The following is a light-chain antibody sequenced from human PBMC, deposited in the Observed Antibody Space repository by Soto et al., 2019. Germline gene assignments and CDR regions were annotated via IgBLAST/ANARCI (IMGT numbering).Light chain of an antibody. V-gene: IGLV2-8*01. Sequence: QSVLTQPPSASGSPGQSVTISCTGTKNDIGVYDFVSWYQHHPGKAPRLIIYEVVRRPSGVPDRFSGSKSGNTASLTVSGLQAADEADYFCKSYAGSNTYVFGSGTKLTV. CDR1: KNDIGVYDF. CDR3: KSYAGSNTYV. J-gene: IGLJ1*01. CDR2: EVV.